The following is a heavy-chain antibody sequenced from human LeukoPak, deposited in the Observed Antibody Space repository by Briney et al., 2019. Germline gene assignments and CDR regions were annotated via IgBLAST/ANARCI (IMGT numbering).Heavy chain of an antibody. J-gene: IGHJ5*02. Sequence: KPSETLSLTCTVSGGSISSYYWSWIRQPPGKGLEWIGEINHSGSTNYNPSLKSRVTISVDTSKNQFSLKLSSVTAADTAVYYCARGLFFDWIDPWGQGTLVTVSS. CDR2: INHSGST. V-gene: IGHV4-34*01. CDR1: GGSISSYY. CDR3: ARGLFFDWIDP.